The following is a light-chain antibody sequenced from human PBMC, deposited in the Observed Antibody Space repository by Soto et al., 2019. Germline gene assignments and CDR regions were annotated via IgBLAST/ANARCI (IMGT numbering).Light chain of an antibody. CDR2: GAS. CDR1: QSASHSSNNRNY. CDR3: QQYYTTPHS. J-gene: IGKJ2*01. Sequence: DIVMTQSPDSLAVSLGERSSINCKSSQSASHSSNNRNYLSWYQQKPGQPPKLVIYGASTRESGVPDRLSGSGSGTDFALTISSLQAEDVAVYYCQQYYTTPHSFGQRTKLEIK. V-gene: IGKV4-1*01.